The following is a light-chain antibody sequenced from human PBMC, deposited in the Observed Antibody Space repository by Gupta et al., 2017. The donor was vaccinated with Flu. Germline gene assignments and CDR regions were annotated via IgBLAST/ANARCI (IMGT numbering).Light chain of an antibody. J-gene: IGLJ3*02. Sequence: QSALPQPPSVSGSPVQSVTISCTGTSSDVGSYNHVSWYQQPPGTAPKLMIYEVSNRPSGVPDRCSGSKSGNTASLTISGLQAEDEADYYCSSYTSTSTLVFGGGTKLTVL. CDR2: EVS. V-gene: IGLV2-18*02. CDR3: SSYTSTSTLV. CDR1: SSDVGSYNH.